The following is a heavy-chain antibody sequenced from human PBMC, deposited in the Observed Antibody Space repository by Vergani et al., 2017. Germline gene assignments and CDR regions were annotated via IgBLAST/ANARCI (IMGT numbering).Heavy chain of an antibody. J-gene: IGHJ4*02. D-gene: IGHD2-2*02. CDR3: ARVGPYCSSTSCYTLDY. CDR1: GYTFTGYY. CDR2: INPNSGGT. V-gene: IGHV1-2*02. Sequence: QVQLVQSGAEVEKPGASVKVSCKASGYTFTGYYMHWVRQAPGQGLEWMGWINPNSGGTNYAQKVQGRVTMTRDTSISTAYMELSRLRSDDTAVYYCARVGPYCSSTSCYTLDYWGQGTLVTVSS.